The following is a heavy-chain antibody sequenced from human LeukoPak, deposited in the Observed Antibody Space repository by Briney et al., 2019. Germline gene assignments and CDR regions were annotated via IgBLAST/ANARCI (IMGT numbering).Heavy chain of an antibody. CDR3: ARDPPAGTSPY. D-gene: IGHD1-7*01. CDR1: GGSFSGYY. Sequence: PSETLSLTCAVYGGSFSGYYWSWIRQPPEKGLEWIGEINHSGSTNYNPSLKSRVTISVDTSKNQFSLKLTSLTAADTAVYYCARDPPAGTSPYWGQGTLVTVSS. J-gene: IGHJ4*02. V-gene: IGHV4-34*01. CDR2: INHSGST.